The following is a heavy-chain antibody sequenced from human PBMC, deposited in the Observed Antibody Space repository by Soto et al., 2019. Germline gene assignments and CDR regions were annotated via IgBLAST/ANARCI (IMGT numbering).Heavy chain of an antibody. V-gene: IGHV3-21*01. D-gene: IGHD3-3*01. Sequence: GGSLRLSCAASGFTFSSYSMNWVRQAPGKGLEWVSSISSSSSYIYYADSVKGRFTISRDNAKNSLYLQMNSLRAEDTAVYYCARGPFDYDFWSGSNWFDPWGQGTLVTVS. CDR3: ARGPFDYDFWSGSNWFDP. CDR1: GFTFSSYS. CDR2: ISSSSSYI. J-gene: IGHJ5*02.